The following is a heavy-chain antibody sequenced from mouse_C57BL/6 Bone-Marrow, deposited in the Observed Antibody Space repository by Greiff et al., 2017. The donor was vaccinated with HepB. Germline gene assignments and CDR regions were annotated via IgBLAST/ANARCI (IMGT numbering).Heavy chain of an antibody. D-gene: IGHD2-3*01. CDR3: ARGGYDGYHGRYWYFDV. CDR1: GYSITSGYY. V-gene: IGHV3-6*01. CDR2: ISYDGSN. J-gene: IGHJ1*03. Sequence: EVQLQESGPGLVKPSQSLSLTCSVTGYSITSGYYWNWIRQFPGNKLEWMGYISYDGSNNYNPSLKNRISITRDTSKNQFFLKLNSVTTEDTATYYCARGGYDGYHGRYWYFDVWGTGTTVTVSS.